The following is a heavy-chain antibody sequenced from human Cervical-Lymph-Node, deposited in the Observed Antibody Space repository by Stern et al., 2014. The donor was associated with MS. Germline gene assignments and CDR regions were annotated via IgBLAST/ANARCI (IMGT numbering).Heavy chain of an antibody. CDR1: GFSFSNSG. Sequence: VQLVESGGGVVQPGRSLRLSCVASGFSFSNSGMHWVRQAPGRGLEWVAMIWFDGSIEYYADAVRGRFIISRDNSKNTVFLQTYSLRGDDTGVYYCARDKVVEQPTMSSVWSLYYYGMDVWGQGTTVTVSS. D-gene: IGHD1/OR15-1a*01. CDR2: IWFDGSIE. J-gene: IGHJ6*02. V-gene: IGHV3-33*01. CDR3: ARDKVVEQPTMSSVWSLYYYGMDV.